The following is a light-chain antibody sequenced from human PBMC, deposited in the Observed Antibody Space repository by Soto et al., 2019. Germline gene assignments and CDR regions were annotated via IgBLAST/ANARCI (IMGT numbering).Light chain of an antibody. CDR2: GAS. CDR3: QQRDKWPIT. J-gene: IGKJ5*01. CDR1: QSVSSN. Sequence: EIVMTQSPATLSLSPGERATLSCRASQSVSSNVAWYQQIPGQTPRLLIYGASTRATGIPVRFSGSGSGTEFTLTISSLQSEDFAVYYCQQRDKWPITFGQGTRLENK. V-gene: IGKV3-15*01.